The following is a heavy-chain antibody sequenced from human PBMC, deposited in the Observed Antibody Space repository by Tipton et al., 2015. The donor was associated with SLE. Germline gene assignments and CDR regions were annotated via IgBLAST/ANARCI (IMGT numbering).Heavy chain of an antibody. CDR3: ARDAGGSLGMESYYYYMDV. CDR1: GGSINTYY. V-gene: IGHV4-59*01. J-gene: IGHJ6*03. Sequence: LRLSCTVSGGSINTYYWTWIRQPPGKGLEWIGYIYYSGSTNYNPSLKSRVTISVDTTKNQFSLNLSSVTAADTAVYYCARDAGGSLGMESYYYYMDVWGKGTTVTVSS. D-gene: IGHD7-27*01. CDR2: IYYSGST.